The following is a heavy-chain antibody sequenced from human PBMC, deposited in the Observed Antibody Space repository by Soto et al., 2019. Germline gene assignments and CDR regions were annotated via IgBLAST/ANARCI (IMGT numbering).Heavy chain of an antibody. V-gene: IGHV3-33*01. CDR3: ARDASYYSLRIGYYPSRIGMDV. J-gene: IGHJ6*02. CDR1: GFTFSSFG. D-gene: IGHD3-3*01. Sequence: QVQVVESGGGVVQPGRSLRLSCAASGFTFSSFGMHWVRQAPGKGLEWVSLIWYDGSKKSYGDSVKGRFTISRDNSRNTVYLQMNSLRADDTAVCYCARDASYYSLRIGYYPSRIGMDVWGQGTTVTVSS. CDR2: IWYDGSKK.